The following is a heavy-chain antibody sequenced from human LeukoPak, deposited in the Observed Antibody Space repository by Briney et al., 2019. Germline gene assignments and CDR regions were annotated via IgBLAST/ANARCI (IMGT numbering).Heavy chain of an antibody. J-gene: IGHJ6*03. Sequence: SETLSLTCAVYGGSFSGYSWSWIRQPPGKGLEWIGEINHSGSTNYNPSLKSRVTISVDTSKNQFSLKLSSVTAADTAVYYCARVTGTLLRYMDVWGKGTTVTVSS. V-gene: IGHV4-34*01. CDR1: GGSFSGYS. CDR2: INHSGST. D-gene: IGHD1-1*01. CDR3: ARVTGTLLRYMDV.